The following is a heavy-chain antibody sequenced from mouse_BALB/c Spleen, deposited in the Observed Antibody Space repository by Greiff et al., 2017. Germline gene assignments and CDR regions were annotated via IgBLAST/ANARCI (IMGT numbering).Heavy chain of an antibody. Sequence: EVMLVESGGGLVQPGGSMKLSCVASGFTFSNYWMNWVRQSPEKGLEWVAEIRLKSNNYATHYAESVKGRFTISRDDSKSSVYLQMNNLRAEDTGIYYCTSITTDAMDYWGQGTSVTVSS. V-gene: IGHV6-6*02. CDR3: TSITTDAMDY. D-gene: IGHD2-4*01. CDR1: GFTFSNYW. CDR2: IRLKSNNYAT. J-gene: IGHJ4*01.